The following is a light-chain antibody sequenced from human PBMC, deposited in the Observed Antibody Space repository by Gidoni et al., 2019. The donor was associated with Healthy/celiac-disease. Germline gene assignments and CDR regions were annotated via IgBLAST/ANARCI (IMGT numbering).Light chain of an antibody. CDR1: QSVSTY. J-gene: IGKJ5*01. Sequence: EMLLPQSPATLALSPGERATLPCRASQSVSTYLAWYQRKPGQAPRLFIYDASNRATGIPARFSGIGSGRDFTLTISSLEPEDFAVYYCQQRRNWPPRDTFGQGTRLEIK. CDR2: DAS. CDR3: QQRRNWPPRDT. V-gene: IGKV3-11*02.